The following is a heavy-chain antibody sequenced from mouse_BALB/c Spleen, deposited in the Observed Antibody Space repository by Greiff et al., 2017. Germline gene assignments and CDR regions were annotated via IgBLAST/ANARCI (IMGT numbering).Heavy chain of an antibody. Sequence: EVQGVESGGDLVKPGGSLKLSCAASGFTFSSYGMSWVRQTPDKRLEWVATISSGGSYTYYPDSVKGRFTISRDNAKNTLYLQMSSLKSEDTAMYYCANWEGFAYWGQGTLVTVSA. J-gene: IGHJ3*01. CDR3: ANWEGFAY. CDR2: ISSGGSYT. D-gene: IGHD4-1*01. CDR1: GFTFSSYG. V-gene: IGHV5-6*01.